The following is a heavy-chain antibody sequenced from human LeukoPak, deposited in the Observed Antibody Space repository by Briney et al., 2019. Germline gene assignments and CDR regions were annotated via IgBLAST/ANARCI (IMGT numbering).Heavy chain of an antibody. CDR3: ARDRTYYYDSRGAFDI. CDR2: IYYSGST. J-gene: IGHJ3*02. CDR1: GGSISSYY. V-gene: IGHV4-59*01. D-gene: IGHD3-22*01. Sequence: PSETLSLTCTVSGGSISSYYWSWIRQPPGKGLEWIGYIYYSGSTNYNPSLKSRVTISVDTSKNQFSLKLSSVTAADTAVYYCARDRTYYYDSRGAFDIWGQGTMVTVSS.